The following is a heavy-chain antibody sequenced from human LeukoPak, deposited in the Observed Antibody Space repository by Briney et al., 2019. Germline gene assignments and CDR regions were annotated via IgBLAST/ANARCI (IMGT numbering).Heavy chain of an antibody. Sequence: GRSLRLSCALSGFSLTNCGMHWVRQAQGKGLEWVGVITYDGNEIHYSDSARGRFTISRDISKNTVDLQMNYLRTEDTALYYCVKEASSGYYRTADYWGQGTLVSVSS. V-gene: IGHV3-30*18. CDR1: GFSLTNCG. CDR2: ITYDGNEI. CDR3: VKEASSGYYRTADY. J-gene: IGHJ4*02. D-gene: IGHD3-22*01.